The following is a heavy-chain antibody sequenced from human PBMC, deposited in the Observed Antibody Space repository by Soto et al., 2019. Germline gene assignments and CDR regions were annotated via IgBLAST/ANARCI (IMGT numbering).Heavy chain of an antibody. CDR1: GVSISGNH. D-gene: IGHD6-13*01. Sequence: SETLSLTCDVPGVSISGNHWSWIRQAPGKGLEWVGYVHFSGSTTYNPSLEPRLNISFDMSKSQVYLQLTSVTAADTAVYYCARFGAAAAHDDNWGRGVLVT. CDR2: VHFSGST. CDR3: ARFGAAAAHDDN. J-gene: IGHJ4*01. V-gene: IGHV4-59*01.